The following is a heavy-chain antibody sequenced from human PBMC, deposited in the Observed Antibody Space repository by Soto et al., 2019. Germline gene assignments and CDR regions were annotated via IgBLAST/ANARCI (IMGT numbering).Heavy chain of an antibody. Sequence: QVQLVESGGGVVQPGRSLRLSCAASGFAFSSYGMHWVRQAPGKGLEWVALVWYDGRNKNYADSVRGRFTISRDNSKNTLCLEMNSLRVEDMAVYYCVRAAGYSGNDYVYYYGMDVWGQGTTVTVSS. V-gene: IGHV3-33*01. CDR3: VRAAGYSGNDYVYYYGMDV. CDR1: GFAFSSYG. CDR2: VWYDGRNK. J-gene: IGHJ6*02. D-gene: IGHD5-12*01.